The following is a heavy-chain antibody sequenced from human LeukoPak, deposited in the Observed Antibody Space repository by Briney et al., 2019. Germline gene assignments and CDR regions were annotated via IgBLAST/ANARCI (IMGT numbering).Heavy chain of an antibody. V-gene: IGHV4-39*07. CDR2: MYYSGST. J-gene: IGHJ4*02. D-gene: IGHD5/OR15-5a*01. Sequence: SETLSLTCTVSGASISRITDYWGWVRQSPGNGLEWIVSMYYSGSTYNNPSLKSRVTISVDTSKNQFSLRLTSVTAAATAVYFCATLVSTRYYFDYWGQGTLVTVSS. CDR1: GASISRITDY. CDR3: ATLVSTRYYFDY.